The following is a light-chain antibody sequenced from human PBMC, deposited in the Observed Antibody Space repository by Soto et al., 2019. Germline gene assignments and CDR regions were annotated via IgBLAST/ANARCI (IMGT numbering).Light chain of an antibody. Sequence: QSALTQPPSASGSPGQSVTISCTGTSSDVGGYNYVSWYQQYPGRAPKLMIYEVTKRPSGVPDRFSGSKSGNTASLTVPGLQAEDEADYYCSSYAASNNFYFVFGGGTKVTV. CDR3: SSYAASNNFYFV. V-gene: IGLV2-8*01. CDR2: EVT. CDR1: SSDVGGYNY. J-gene: IGLJ3*02.